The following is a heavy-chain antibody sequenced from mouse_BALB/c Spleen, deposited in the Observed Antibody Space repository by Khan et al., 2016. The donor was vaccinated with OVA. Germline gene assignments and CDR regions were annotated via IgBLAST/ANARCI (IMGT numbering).Heavy chain of an antibody. D-gene: IGHD1-1*01. CDR3: ARDIGSIYAMDY. CDR1: GYIFTSYW. Sequence: QVQLQESGAELVRPGASVKLSCKTSGYIFTSYWIHWVKQRSGQGLEWIARISPGTGSTYYNAKFKDQTTLTPDKSSNKYYMQLSTLKSEDSTVCFCARDIGSIYAMDYWVQGTSVTVSS. V-gene: IGHV1S132*01. CDR2: ISPGTGST. J-gene: IGHJ4*01.